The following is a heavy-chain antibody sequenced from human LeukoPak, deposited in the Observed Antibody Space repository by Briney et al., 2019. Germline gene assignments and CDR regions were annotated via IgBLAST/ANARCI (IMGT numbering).Heavy chain of an antibody. D-gene: IGHD5-12*01. J-gene: IGHJ6*03. Sequence: ASVKVSCKASGYTFTSYGISWVRQAPGQGLEWMGWISAYNGNTNYAQKLQGRVTMTTDTSTSTAYMELRSLRSDDTAVYYCARLRGYSGYDSGELDYYYYYMDVWGKGTTVTVSS. CDR3: ARLRGYSGYDSGELDYYYYYMDV. CDR1: GYTFTSYG. CDR2: ISAYNGNT. V-gene: IGHV1-18*01.